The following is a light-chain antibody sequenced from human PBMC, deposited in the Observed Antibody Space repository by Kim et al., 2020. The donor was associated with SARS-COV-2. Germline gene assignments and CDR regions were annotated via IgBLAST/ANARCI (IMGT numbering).Light chain of an antibody. CDR2: GAS. V-gene: IGKV3-15*01. Sequence: EIVMTQSPAVLSVSPGERATLSCRASQNVDHYLAWYQQKPGQAPRLLVFGASYRATGIPARFSGSGSGTEFTLTISSLQSEDFAVYYCQQYNDWPPYTFGQGTKLEI. CDR1: QNVDHY. J-gene: IGKJ2*01. CDR3: QQYNDWPPYT.